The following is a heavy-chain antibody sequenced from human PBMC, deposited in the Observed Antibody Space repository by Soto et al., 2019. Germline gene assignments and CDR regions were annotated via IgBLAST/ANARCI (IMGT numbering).Heavy chain of an antibody. CDR1: GYTFTSYA. Sequence: GASVKVSCKASGYTFTSYAMHWVRQAPGQGLEWMGWINASNGNAKYSQKFQGRVTITADESTSTAYMELSSLRSEDTAVYYCVRSWFDPWGQGTLVTVSS. CDR2: INASNGNA. J-gene: IGHJ5*02. D-gene: IGHD6-6*01. CDR3: VRSWFDP. V-gene: IGHV1-3*01.